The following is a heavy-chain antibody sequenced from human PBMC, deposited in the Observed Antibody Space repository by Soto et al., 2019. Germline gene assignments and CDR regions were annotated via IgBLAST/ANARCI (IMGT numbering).Heavy chain of an antibody. CDR3: ARHHVRGRTIAGAAEF. CDR1: GKSLSGYY. V-gene: IGHV4-34*01. Sequence: QVQLQQWGAGLLKPSETLSLTCAVYGKSLSGYYWSWIRQPPGKALEWIGEINHSGNTNYKLSLKSRVTISVDTSKNQLFLNLSSVTAADTAMYYCARHHVRGRTIAGAAEFWGQGTLVTVSS. D-gene: IGHD1-26*01. CDR2: INHSGNT. J-gene: IGHJ4*02.